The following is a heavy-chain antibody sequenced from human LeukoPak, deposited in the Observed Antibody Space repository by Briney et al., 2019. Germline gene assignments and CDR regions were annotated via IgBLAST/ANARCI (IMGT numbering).Heavy chain of an antibody. J-gene: IGHJ6*03. CDR2: MNPNSGNT. CDR1: GYTFTSYD. V-gene: IGHV1-8*02. Sequence: ASVKVSCKASGYTFTSYDINWVRQATGQGLEWMGWMNPNSGNTGYAQKFQGRVTMTRNTSISTAYMELSSLRSEDTAVYYCARLLAGGRNYYYYMDVWGKGTTVTISS. CDR3: ARLLAGGRNYYYYMDV. D-gene: IGHD3-9*01.